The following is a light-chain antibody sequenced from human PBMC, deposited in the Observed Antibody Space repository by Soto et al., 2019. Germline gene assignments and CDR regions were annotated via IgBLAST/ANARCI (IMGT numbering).Light chain of an antibody. V-gene: IGKV3-15*01. J-gene: IGKJ2*01. Sequence: EIVMTQSPATLSVSPGERATLSCRASQSVSSNLAWYQHKPGQAPGLLIYGASTRATGIPARFSGSGSGTEFTLTISSLQSEDFAFYYCQQYNNWPPYTFGQGTKLEIK. CDR2: GAS. CDR1: QSVSSN. CDR3: QQYNNWPPYT.